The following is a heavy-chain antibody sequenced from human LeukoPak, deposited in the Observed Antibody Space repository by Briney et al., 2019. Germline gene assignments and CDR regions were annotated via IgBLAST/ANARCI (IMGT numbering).Heavy chain of an antibody. D-gene: IGHD4-17*01. CDR2: INPSGGST. V-gene: IGHV1-46*01. J-gene: IGHJ4*02. Sequence: ASVKVSCKASGYTFTSYYMHWVRQAPGQGLEWMGIINPSGGSTSYAQKFQGRVTMTRDTSTSPVYMELSSLRSEDTAVYYCARDRSSLLDYGDYVSGYYFDYWGQGTLVTVSS. CDR3: ARDRSSLLDYGDYVSGYYFDY. CDR1: GYTFTSYY.